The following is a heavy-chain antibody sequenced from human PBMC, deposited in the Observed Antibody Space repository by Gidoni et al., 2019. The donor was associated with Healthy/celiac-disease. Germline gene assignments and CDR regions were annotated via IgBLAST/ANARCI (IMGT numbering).Heavy chain of an antibody. CDR3: ARPIDQNDYVWGAYDAFDI. CDR2: IDPSDSYT. V-gene: IGHV5-10-1*03. CDR1: GYSFTSYW. D-gene: IGHD3-16*01. Sequence: EVQLVQSGAEVKKPGESLRISCKGSGYSFTSYWISWVRQMPGKGLEWMGRIDPSDSYTNYSPSFQGHVTISADKSISTAYLQWSSLKASDTAMYYCARPIDQNDYVWGAYDAFDIWGQGTMVTVSS. J-gene: IGHJ3*02.